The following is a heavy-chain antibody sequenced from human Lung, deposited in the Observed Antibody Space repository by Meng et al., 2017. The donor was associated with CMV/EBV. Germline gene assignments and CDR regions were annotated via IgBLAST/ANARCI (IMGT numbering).Heavy chain of an antibody. J-gene: IGHJ1*01. V-gene: IGHV4-4*02. CDR2: IPHRGSS. CDR1: GDSITNHNW. CDR3: LRRSGGSV. D-gene: IGHD3-10*01. Sequence: QVQLRESGPALVKPSETRSLTCAFSGDSITNHNWWAWVRQPPGKGLEWIGEIPHRGSSAYNPSLKSRVSMSIDKSKNQFSLKLTSVTAADTAVYHCLRRSGGSVWGQGTLVTVSS.